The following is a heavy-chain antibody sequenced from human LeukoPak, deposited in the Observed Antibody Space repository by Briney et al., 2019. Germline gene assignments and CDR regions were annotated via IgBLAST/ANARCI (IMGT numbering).Heavy chain of an antibody. CDR1: GFTFSSYA. V-gene: IGHV3-23*01. CDR3: AKEKYYYDTSVYYPGDFVDY. D-gene: IGHD3-22*01. Sequence: PGGSLRLSCAASGFTFSSYAMNWVRQAPGKGLEWVSTISVSGGTTYYADSVKGRFTISRDNSKNIVYLQMNSLRAEDTAGYYCAKEKYYYDTSVYYPGDFVDYWGQGTLVTVSS. J-gene: IGHJ4*02. CDR2: ISVSGGTT.